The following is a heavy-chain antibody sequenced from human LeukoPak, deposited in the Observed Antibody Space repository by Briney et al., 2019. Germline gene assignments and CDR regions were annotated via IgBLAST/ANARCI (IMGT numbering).Heavy chain of an antibody. V-gene: IGHV3-23*01. Sequence: GSLRLSCAASGFTFSTYAMSWVRQAPGKGLDWVSAIIDRGVSTYYAHSVKGRFTISRDNSKNTLYLKMNSLRAEDTAVYYCARSSIAALSTFDYWGQGTLVTVSS. CDR3: ARSSIAALSTFDY. CDR2: IIDRGVST. J-gene: IGHJ4*02. CDR1: GFTFSTYA. D-gene: IGHD6-6*01.